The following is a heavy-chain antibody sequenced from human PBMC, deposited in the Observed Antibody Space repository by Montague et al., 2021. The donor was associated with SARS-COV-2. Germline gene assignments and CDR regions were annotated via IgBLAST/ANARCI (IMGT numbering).Heavy chain of an antibody. V-gene: IGHV4-59*13. D-gene: IGHD4-17*01. CDR2: INHSGST. CDR1: GGSISSYY. J-gene: IGHJ4*02. Sequence: SETLSLTCTVSGGSISSYYWSWIRQPPGKGLEWIGYINHSGSTNYNPSLKSRVTISVDTSKNQFSLKLNSVTAADTAVYYCAREPDYGDYFDYWGQGTPVTVSS. CDR3: AREPDYGDYFDY.